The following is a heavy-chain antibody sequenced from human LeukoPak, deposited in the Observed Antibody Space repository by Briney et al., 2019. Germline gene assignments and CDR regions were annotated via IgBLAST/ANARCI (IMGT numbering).Heavy chain of an antibody. CDR3: ARSFSPPGFDY. Sequence: GGSLRLSCAASGFTFSSYWMHWVRQAPGKGLEWVSRINSDGSSTSYADSVKGRFTTSRDNAKNTLFLQMNSLRAEDTAVYYCARSFSPPGFDYWGQGTLVTVSS. J-gene: IGHJ4*02. V-gene: IGHV3-74*01. CDR2: INSDGSST. CDR1: GFTFSSYW. D-gene: IGHD1-14*01.